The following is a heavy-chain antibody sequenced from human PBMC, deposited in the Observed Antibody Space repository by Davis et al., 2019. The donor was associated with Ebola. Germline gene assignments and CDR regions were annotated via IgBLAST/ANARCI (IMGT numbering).Heavy chain of an antibody. Sequence: GESLKISCAASGFTFSSYAMSWVRQAPGKGLEWVSAISGSGGSTYYADSVKGRFTISRDNSKNTLYLQMNSLRVDDTAVYYCAGGTYYSVEFDYWGQGTLVAVSS. D-gene: IGHD1-26*01. J-gene: IGHJ4*02. CDR1: GFTFSSYA. CDR3: AGGTYYSVEFDY. V-gene: IGHV3-23*01. CDR2: ISGSGGST.